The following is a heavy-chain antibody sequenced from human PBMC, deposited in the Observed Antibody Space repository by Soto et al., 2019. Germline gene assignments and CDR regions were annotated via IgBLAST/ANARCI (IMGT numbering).Heavy chain of an antibody. V-gene: IGHV4-61*01. CDR1: GDSVTSAIYC. CDR3: ARSGGGSGWL. J-gene: IGHJ4*02. D-gene: IGHD6-19*01. CDR2: LCYSGST. Sequence: QVQLRESGPGLVKPSETLSLTCTVSGDSVTSAIYCWSWIRQPPGKALEWIAYLCYSGSTSYNPSLESRLTISRDTSKNHFSLKLTSVTAADTAVYYCARSGGGSGWLGGQGTLVTVSS.